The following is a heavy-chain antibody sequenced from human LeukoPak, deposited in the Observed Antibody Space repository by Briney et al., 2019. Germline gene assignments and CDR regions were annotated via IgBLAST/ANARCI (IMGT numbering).Heavy chain of an antibody. CDR3: AKGSSSSRPYYFDY. J-gene: IGHJ4*02. CDR2: ITGSGSDT. D-gene: IGHD6-6*01. Sequence: GGSLRLSCAASGFTFYNYAMSWVRQAPGKGLEWVSAITGSGSDTFHADSVKGRFTISRDNSESTLYLQMNSLRAEDTATYYCAKGSSSSRPYYFDYWGQGTLVTVSS. V-gene: IGHV3-23*01. CDR1: GFTFYNYA.